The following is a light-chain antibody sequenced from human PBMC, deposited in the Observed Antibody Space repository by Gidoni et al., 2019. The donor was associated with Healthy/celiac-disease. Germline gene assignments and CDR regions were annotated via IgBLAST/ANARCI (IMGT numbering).Light chain of an antibody. CDR1: QDISNY. V-gene: IGKV1-33*01. Sequence: DIQMTQSPSSLSASVGDRVTITCQASQDISNYLNWYQQKPGKAPKLLIYDASKLETGVPSRFSGSGSGTDFTFTISSLQPEDIATYYCQQYDNRLITFGQGTRLEIK. CDR2: DAS. CDR3: QQYDNRLIT. J-gene: IGKJ5*01.